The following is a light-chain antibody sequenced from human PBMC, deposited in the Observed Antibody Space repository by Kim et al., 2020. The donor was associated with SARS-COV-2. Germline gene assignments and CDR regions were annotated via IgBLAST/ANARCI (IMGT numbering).Light chain of an antibody. CDR2: GAS. CDR1: QIVGSTY. Sequence: ETVLTQSPGTLSLSPGDRATLSCRASQIVGSTYLAWYQHKPGQAPRLLIHGASNRATGIPDRFSGSGSGTDFTLTVSRLEPEDFAVYYCQKYNFSPWTFGQGTKVDIK. V-gene: IGKV3-20*01. J-gene: IGKJ1*01. CDR3: QKYNFSPWT.